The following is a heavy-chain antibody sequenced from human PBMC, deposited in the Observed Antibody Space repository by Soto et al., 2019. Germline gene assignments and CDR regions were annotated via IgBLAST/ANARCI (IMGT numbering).Heavy chain of an antibody. CDR1: GGSISSYY. D-gene: IGHD3-10*01. V-gene: IGHV4-59*12. Sequence: SETLSLTCTVSGGSISSYYWSWIRQPPGKGLEWIGYIYHSGSTNYNPSLKSRVTISVDRSKNQFSLKLSSVTAADTAVYYCARLRFGESVGWFDPWGQGTLVTVSS. J-gene: IGHJ5*02. CDR3: ARLRFGESVGWFDP. CDR2: IYHSGST.